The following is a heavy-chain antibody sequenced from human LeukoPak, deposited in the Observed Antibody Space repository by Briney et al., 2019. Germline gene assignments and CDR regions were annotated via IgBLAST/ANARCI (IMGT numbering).Heavy chain of an antibody. CDR1: GFTFSNYA. CDR2: MSGSGDST. D-gene: IGHD2-21*02. CDR3: AKGRGSVTAALDY. V-gene: IGHV3-23*01. J-gene: IGHJ4*02. Sequence: GGSLRLSCAASGFTFSNYAMSWVRQAPGKGLEWVSGMSGSGDSTDYADSVKGRFAISRDNSENTFYLQMNSLRVEDTAVYFCAKGRGSVTAALDYWGQGPLVTVSS.